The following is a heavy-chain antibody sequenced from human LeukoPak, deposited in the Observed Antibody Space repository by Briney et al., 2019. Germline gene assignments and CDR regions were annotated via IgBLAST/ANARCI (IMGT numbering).Heavy chain of an antibody. CDR2: IRNDGSNI. Sequence: GGSLTLSCAASGFTFSSYGMHWVRQAPPKGLEWVAFIRNDGSNIYYADSVKGRFTISRDNSKNTLYLQMNSLRAEDTAVYYCAKDMSRPMPTDYYYYCMDVWGKGTTVTISS. CDR3: AKDMSRPMPTDYYYYCMDV. J-gene: IGHJ6*03. D-gene: IGHD4-17*01. CDR1: GFTFSSYG. V-gene: IGHV3-30*02.